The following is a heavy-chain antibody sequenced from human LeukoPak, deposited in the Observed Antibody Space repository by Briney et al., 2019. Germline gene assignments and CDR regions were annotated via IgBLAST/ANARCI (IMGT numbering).Heavy chain of an antibody. J-gene: IGHJ6*03. CDR1: GFTFSSYA. D-gene: IGHD3-10*01. CDR3: ARASYGSGISYYYYYMDV. Sequence: PGGSLRLSCAASGFTFSSYAMSWVRQAPGKGLEWVSVIYSGGSTYYADSVKGRFTISRDNSKNTLYLQMNSLRAEDTAVYYCARASYGSGISYYYYYMDVWGKGTTVTISS. V-gene: IGHV3-53*01. CDR2: IYSGGST.